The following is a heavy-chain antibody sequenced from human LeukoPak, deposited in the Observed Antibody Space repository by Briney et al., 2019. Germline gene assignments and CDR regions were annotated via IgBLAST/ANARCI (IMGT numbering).Heavy chain of an antibody. CDR1: SYSISSGYY. CDR3: ARVASSSWYEDY. CDR2: IYHSGGT. D-gene: IGHD6-13*01. J-gene: IGHJ4*02. V-gene: IGHV4-38-2*02. Sequence: SETLSLTCTVSSYSISSGYYWGWIRQPPGKGLEWIGSIYHSGGTYYNPSLKSRVTISVDTSKNQFSLKLSSVTAADTAVYYCARVASSSWYEDYWGQGTLVTVSS.